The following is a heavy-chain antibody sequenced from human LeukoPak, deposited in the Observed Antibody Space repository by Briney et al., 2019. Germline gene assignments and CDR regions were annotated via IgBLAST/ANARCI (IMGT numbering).Heavy chain of an antibody. V-gene: IGHV3-21*01. CDR2: ISSSSSYI. CDR1: GFTFSSYS. Sequence: TGGSLRLSCAASGFTFSSYSMNWVRQAPGKGLEWVSSISSSSSYIYYADSVKGRFTISRDNAKNSLYLQMNSLRAEDTAVYYCARGDTAMVEQWGPGTLVTISS. J-gene: IGHJ4*01. CDR3: ARGDTAMVEQ. D-gene: IGHD5-18*01.